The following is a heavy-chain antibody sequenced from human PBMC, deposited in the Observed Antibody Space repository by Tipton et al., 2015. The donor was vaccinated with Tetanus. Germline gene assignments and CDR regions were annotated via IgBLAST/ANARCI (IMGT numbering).Heavy chain of an antibody. CDR1: GGSFGGNY. J-gene: IGHJ5*02. Sequence: TLSLTCDVSGGSFGGNYWSWIRQSPGKGLEWIGEINHRGGTMYNPSLKSRVTISGDTSKNQFSLNLTSVTAADTAIYYCASLPKHWLAPRGAPWGQGTLVTVSS. CDR2: INHRGGT. V-gene: IGHV4-34*01. D-gene: IGHD6-19*01. CDR3: ASLPKHWLAPRGAP.